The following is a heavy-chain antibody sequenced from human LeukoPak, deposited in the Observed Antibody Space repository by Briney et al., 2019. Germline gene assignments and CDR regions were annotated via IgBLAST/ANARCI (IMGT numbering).Heavy chain of an antibody. J-gene: IGHJ5*02. V-gene: IGHV4-34*01. D-gene: IGHD6-13*01. CDR1: GGPFSGYY. CDR2: INHSGGT. Sequence: SEALSLTCAVYGGPFSGYYRSWIRQPPGKGLEWIGEINHSGGTNYNPSLKSRVTISVDTSKNQFSLKLSSVTAADTAVYYCAREKRIAAAKKKGGPDWFEPWGQGTRVTVSS. CDR3: AREKRIAAAKKKGGPDWFEP.